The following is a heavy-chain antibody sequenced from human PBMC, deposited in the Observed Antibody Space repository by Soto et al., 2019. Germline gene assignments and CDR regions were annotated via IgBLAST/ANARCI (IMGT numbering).Heavy chain of an antibody. CDR2: INPSGGST. J-gene: IGHJ6*02. D-gene: IGHD4-4*01. CDR1: GYTFTSYY. CDR3: ARARNQDYYGMDV. V-gene: IGHV1-46*01. Sequence: GASVKVSCKASGYTFTSYYMHWVRQAPGQGLEWMGIINPSGGSTSYAQKFQGRVTMTRDTSTSTAYMELSSLRSEDTAVYYCARARNQDYYGMDVWGQGTTVTVSS.